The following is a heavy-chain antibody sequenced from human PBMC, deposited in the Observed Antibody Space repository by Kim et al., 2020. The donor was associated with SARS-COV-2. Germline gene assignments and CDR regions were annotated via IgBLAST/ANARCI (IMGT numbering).Heavy chain of an antibody. CDR3: AKEVGRDGYDFDY. J-gene: IGHJ4*02. CDR2: ISYDGSNK. D-gene: IGHD5-12*01. V-gene: IGHV3-30*18. CDR1: GFTFSSYG. Sequence: GGSLRLSCAASGFTFSSYGMHWVRQAPGKGLEWVAVISYDGSNKYYADSVKGRFTISRDNSKNTLYLQMNSLRAEDTAVYYCAKEVGRDGYDFDYWGQGTLVTVSS.